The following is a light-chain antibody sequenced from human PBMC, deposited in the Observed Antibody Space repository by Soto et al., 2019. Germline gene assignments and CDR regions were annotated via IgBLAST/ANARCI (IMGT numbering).Light chain of an antibody. CDR1: QSVSSSY. J-gene: IGKJ5*01. CDR2: GAS. V-gene: IGKV3-20*01. CDR3: QQYGSSIT. Sequence: EIVLTQSPGTLSLSPGESATLSCRASQSVSSSYLAWYQQKPGQAPSLVIYGASNRATGIPDRFRGRGSGTDFALTIRRLEPEDFAVYYCQQYGSSITFSQGTRLEIK.